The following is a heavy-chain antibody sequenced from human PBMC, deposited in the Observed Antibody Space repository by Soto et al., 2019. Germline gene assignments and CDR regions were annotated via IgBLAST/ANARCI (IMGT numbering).Heavy chain of an antibody. V-gene: IGHV1-24*01. J-gene: IGHJ5*01. D-gene: IGHD3-16*01. CDR3: TSRRPSPYVNNRSIYPVDS. CDR1: GYTFTDLS. Sequence: QVQLEQSGAEVKKPGASVKVSCKVSGYTFTDLSMHWVRQVRGKGFEWMGGFDPEDGETTYAQKFQGRVTMTDDTTTDTAYMELLSLTPDDTAVYYCTSRRPSPYVNNRSIYPVDSLGAGALVAFS. CDR2: FDPEDGET.